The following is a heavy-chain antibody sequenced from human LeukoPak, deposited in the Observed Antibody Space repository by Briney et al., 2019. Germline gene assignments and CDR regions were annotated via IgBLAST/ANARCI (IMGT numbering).Heavy chain of an antibody. J-gene: IGHJ5*02. CDR3: TRDRQQYKLLSGWFDP. Sequence: GGSLRLSCTASGFTFGDYAMSWFRQAPGKGLEWVGFIRSKAYGGTTEYAASVKGRFTISRDDSKSIAYLQMNSLKTEDTAVYYCTRDRQQYKLLSGWFDPWGQGTLVTVSS. V-gene: IGHV3-49*03. CDR2: IRSKAYGGTT. D-gene: IGHD2-2*01. CDR1: GFTFGDYA.